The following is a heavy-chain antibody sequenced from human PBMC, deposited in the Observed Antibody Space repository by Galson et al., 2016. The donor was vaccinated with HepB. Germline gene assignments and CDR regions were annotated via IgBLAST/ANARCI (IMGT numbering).Heavy chain of an antibody. V-gene: IGHV3-7*01. J-gene: IGHJ6*02. D-gene: IGHD2-15*01. CDR3: ARESCLGYCLYHYYGMDV. CDR1: GFTFSSYW. Sequence: SLRLSCAASGFTFSSYWMGWVRQAPGKGLEWVANIKQDGSEKYYVDSVKGRFTISRDNAKNSLHLQMNGLRAEDTAVYYCARESCLGYCLYHYYGMDVWGQGTTVTVSS. CDR2: IKQDGSEK.